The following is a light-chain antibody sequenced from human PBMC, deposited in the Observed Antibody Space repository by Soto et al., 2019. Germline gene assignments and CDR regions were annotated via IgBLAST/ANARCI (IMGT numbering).Light chain of an antibody. Sequence: QSVLTQPASVSGSPGQSITISCTGTSSDVGAYNYVSWYQQHPGKAPKLMIYAVTDRPSGVSSRFSGSKSGNTASLTISGLQAEDEADYYCSSYTSSSTLFGTGTKGTVL. CDR2: AVT. J-gene: IGLJ1*01. CDR1: SSDVGAYNY. CDR3: SSYTSSSTL. V-gene: IGLV2-14*01.